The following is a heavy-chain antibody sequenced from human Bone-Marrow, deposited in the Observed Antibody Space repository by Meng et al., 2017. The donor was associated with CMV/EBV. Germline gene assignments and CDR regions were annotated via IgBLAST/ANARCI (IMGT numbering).Heavy chain of an antibody. Sequence: SETLSLTCTVSGGSISSSSYYWGWIRQPPGKGLEWIGSIYYSGSTYYNPSLKSRVTISVDTSKNQFSLKLSSVTAADTAVYYCARDLDCSSTSCNTKIDYWGQGTLVTVSS. CDR1: GGSISSSSYY. J-gene: IGHJ4*02. CDR2: IYYSGST. V-gene: IGHV4-39*07. D-gene: IGHD2-2*01. CDR3: ARDLDCSSTSCNTKIDY.